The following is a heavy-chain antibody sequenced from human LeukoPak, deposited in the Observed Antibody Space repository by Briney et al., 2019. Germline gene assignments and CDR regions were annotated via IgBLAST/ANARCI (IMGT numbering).Heavy chain of an antibody. D-gene: IGHD1-26*01. J-gene: IGHJ4*02. CDR2: MNPNSGGT. CDR1: GYTFTGYY. Sequence: ASVKVSCKASGYTFTGYYMHWVRQAPGQGLEWMGWMNPNSGGTNYAQKFQGRVTMTRDTSIRTAYMELSRLRSDDTAIYYCARALVGSSRGTLDFDYWGQGTLVTVSS. V-gene: IGHV1-2*02. CDR3: ARALVGSSRGTLDFDY.